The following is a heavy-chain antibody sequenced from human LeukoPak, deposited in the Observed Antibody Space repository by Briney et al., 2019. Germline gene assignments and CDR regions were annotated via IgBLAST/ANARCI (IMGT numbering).Heavy chain of an antibody. J-gene: IGHJ6*03. Sequence: GGSLRLSCAASGFTFSGFWMSWVRQAPGKGLEWVANIKQDGSGNYYVDSVKGRFTISRDNAKNSLYLQMNSLRAEDTAVYYCARKASSSWSFYYYYYMDVWGKGTTVTVSS. CDR3: ARKASSSWSFYYYYYMDV. CDR2: IKQDGSGN. D-gene: IGHD6-13*01. CDR1: GFTFSGFW. V-gene: IGHV3-7*01.